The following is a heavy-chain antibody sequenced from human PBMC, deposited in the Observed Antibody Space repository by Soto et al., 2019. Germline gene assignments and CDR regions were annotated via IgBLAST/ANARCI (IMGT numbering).Heavy chain of an antibody. Sequence: QVRLVQSGAEVKKPGSSVKVSCKASGGTFSNYAIAWLRQAPGQGLEWMGGIILPFGTPNYAQKFQGRVTITADESMTTAYMEMSGLASEDTAVYYCARGPDYEGYFDYWGRGTQVTVSS. CDR3: ARGPDYEGYFDY. CDR2: IILPFGTP. D-gene: IGHD4-17*01. CDR1: GGTFSNYA. V-gene: IGHV1-69*12. J-gene: IGHJ4*02.